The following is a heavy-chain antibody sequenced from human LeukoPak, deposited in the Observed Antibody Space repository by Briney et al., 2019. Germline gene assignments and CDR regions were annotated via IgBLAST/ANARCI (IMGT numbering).Heavy chain of an antibody. V-gene: IGHV1-18*01. CDR3: ARDSREEGYSGSYRRPDY. CDR1: GYTFTSYG. D-gene: IGHD1-26*01. Sequence: ASVKVSCKASGYTFTSYGISWVRQAPGQGPEWMGWISAYSTYNGNTNYAQKFQGRVTMTTDTSTSTAYMELRSLRSDDTAVYYCARDSREEGYSGSYRRPDYWGQGTLVTVSS. CDR2: ISAYSTYNGNT. J-gene: IGHJ4*02.